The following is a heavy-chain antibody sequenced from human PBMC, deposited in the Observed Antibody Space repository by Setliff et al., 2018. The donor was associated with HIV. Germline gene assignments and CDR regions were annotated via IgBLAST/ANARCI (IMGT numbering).Heavy chain of an antibody. V-gene: IGHV3-72*01. CDR3: ARVAVVVPAAMDF. Sequence: GGSLRLSCAVSGFTFSDHYMDWVRQAPGKGLEWVARARKKVNSYTTEYAASVKGRFTISRDDSKNSLYLQMNSLKTEDTAVYYCARVAVVVPAAMDFWGQGTLVTV. CDR2: ARKKVNSYTT. CDR1: GFTFSDHY. D-gene: IGHD2-2*01. J-gene: IGHJ4*02.